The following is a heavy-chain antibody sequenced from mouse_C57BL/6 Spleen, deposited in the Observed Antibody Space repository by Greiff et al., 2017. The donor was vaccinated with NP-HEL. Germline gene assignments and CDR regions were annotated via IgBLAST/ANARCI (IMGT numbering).Heavy chain of an antibody. D-gene: IGHD2-14*01. CDR2: INYDGSST. CDR1: GFTFSDYY. CDR3: ARDRLDYAMDY. J-gene: IGHJ4*01. Sequence: EVKLVESEGGLVQPGSSMKLSCTASGFTFSDYYMAWVRQVPEKGLEWVANINYDGSSTYYLDSLKSRFIISRDNAKNILYLQMSSLKSEDTATYYCARDRLDYAMDYWGQGTSVTVSS. V-gene: IGHV5-16*01.